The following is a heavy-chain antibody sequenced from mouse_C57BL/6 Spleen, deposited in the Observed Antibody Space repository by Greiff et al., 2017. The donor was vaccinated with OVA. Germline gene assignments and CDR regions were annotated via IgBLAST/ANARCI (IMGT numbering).Heavy chain of an antibody. CDR3: ARSPITTVHYYAMDY. CDR1: GYTFTSYG. J-gene: IGHJ4*01. V-gene: IGHV1-81*01. Sequence: VKLMESGAELARPGASVKLSCKASGYTFTSYGISWVKQRTGQGLEWIGEIYPRSGNTYYNEKFKGKATLTADKSSSTAYMELRSLTSEDSAVYFCARSPITTVHYYAMDYWGQGTSVTVSS. CDR2: IYPRSGNT. D-gene: IGHD1-1*01.